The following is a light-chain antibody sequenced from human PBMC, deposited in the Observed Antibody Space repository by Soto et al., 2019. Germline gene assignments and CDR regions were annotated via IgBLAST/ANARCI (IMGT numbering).Light chain of an antibody. CDR1: QPVNNN. Sequence: IVMTQSPATLSVSHGDRVTLSCRSSQPVNNNLAWYQHKPGQAPRLLIYGASTRATGISARFSGGGSGTEFTLTISSLQSEDFAGYYGQQYNNWPSITFGQGTRREI. V-gene: IGKV3-15*01. J-gene: IGKJ5*01. CDR2: GAS. CDR3: QQYNNWPSIT.